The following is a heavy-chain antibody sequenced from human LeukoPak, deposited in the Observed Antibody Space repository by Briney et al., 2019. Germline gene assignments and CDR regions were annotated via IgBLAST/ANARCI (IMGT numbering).Heavy chain of an antibody. D-gene: IGHD3-10*01. V-gene: IGHV3-30*18. CDR1: GFTFSSYG. CDR3: AKDHYYGSGSYYKPPVLDY. J-gene: IGHJ4*02. CDR2: ISYDGSNK. Sequence: GGSLRLSCAASGFTFSSYGIHWVRQAPGKGLEWVAVISYDGSNKYYADSVKGRFTISRDNSKNTLYLQMNSLRAEDTAVYYCAKDHYYGSGSYYKPPVLDYWGQGTLVTVSS.